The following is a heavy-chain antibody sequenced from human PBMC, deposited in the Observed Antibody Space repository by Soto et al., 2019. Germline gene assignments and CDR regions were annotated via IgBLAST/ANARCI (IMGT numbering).Heavy chain of an antibody. CDR1: GFTFSSYA. CDR2: ISGSGGVT. J-gene: IGHJ3*01. V-gene: IGHV3-23*01. D-gene: IGHD6-19*01. CDR3: AKIHSGSSEDAFDV. Sequence: EVQLLESGGGLVQPGGSQRLSCAASGFTFSSYAMSWVRQGPGKGLEWVTLISGSGGVTDYADSVKGRFTVSRDNSKNTMYLELNSLTAGDTSIYYSAKIHSGSSEDAFDVWGQGTVVTVSS.